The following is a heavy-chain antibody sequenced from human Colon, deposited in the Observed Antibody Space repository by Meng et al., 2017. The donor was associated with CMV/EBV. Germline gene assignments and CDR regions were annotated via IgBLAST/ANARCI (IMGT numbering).Heavy chain of an antibody. D-gene: IGHD2/OR15-2a*01. Sequence: SETLSLTCSVSGDSSGSYYWSWIRQPPGKGLEWIGYVSYTGSATYNPAFQSRVTISVTKPESQFSLKLTSVTAADSAVYYCARAQNVIPELFDSWGQGTLVIVSS. V-gene: IGHV4-59*01. CDR2: VSYTGSA. CDR1: GDSSGSYY. CDR3: ARAQNVIPELFDS. J-gene: IGHJ4*02.